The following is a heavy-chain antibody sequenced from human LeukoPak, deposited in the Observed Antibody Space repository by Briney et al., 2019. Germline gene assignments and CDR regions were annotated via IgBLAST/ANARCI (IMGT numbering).Heavy chain of an antibody. CDR3: ARDAQGVLCHY. J-gene: IGHJ4*02. CDR2: ISSSSSYI. V-gene: IGHV3-21*01. D-gene: IGHD3-10*02. CDR1: GFAFSSYS. Sequence: GGSLRLSCAASGFAFSSYSMNWVRQAPGKGLEWVSSISSSSSYIYYADSVKGRFTISRDNAKNSLYLQMNSLRAEDKAVYYCARDAQGVLCHYWGQGTLVTVSS.